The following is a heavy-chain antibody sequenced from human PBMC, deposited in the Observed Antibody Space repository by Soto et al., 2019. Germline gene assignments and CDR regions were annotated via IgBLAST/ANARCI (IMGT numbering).Heavy chain of an antibody. D-gene: IGHD3-10*01. Sequence: SETLSLTCTVSGGSISSSSYYWGWIRQPPGKGLEWIGSIYYSGSTYYNPSLKSRVTISVDTSKNQFSLKLSSVTAADTAVYYLWRHRTPPQRFGEFQDNNWFDPWGQGTLVTVSS. J-gene: IGHJ5*02. V-gene: IGHV4-39*01. CDR1: GGSISSSSYY. CDR2: IYYSGST. CDR3: WRHRTPPQRFGEFQDNNWFDP.